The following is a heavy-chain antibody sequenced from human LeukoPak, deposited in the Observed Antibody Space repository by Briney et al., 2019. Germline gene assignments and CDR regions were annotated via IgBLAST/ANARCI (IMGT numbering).Heavy chain of an antibody. CDR1: GASINSYY. V-gene: IGHV4-59*01. J-gene: IGHJ4*02. Sequence: SETLSLTCSVSGASINSYYWNWIRQPPGKGLEWIGYIHYSGSTNYNPSLKSRVTISLDTSKNQFSLKLNSVTAADTAVYYCAGDYYDSTAEGGSLNFWGQGTLVTVSS. CDR2: IHYSGST. D-gene: IGHD3-22*01. CDR3: AGDYYDSTAEGGSLNF.